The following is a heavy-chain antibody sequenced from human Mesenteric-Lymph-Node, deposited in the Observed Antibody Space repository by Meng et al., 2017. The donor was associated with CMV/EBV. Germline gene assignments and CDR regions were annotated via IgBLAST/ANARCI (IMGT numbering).Heavy chain of an antibody. CDR2: INPNSGVS. D-gene: IGHD2/OR15-2a*01. V-gene: IGHV1-2*06. J-gene: IGHJ5*02. CDR3: ARDNVNPEGFDP. Sequence: QVQLVQSRAAVGKPGASVTVSCKASGYTCTDFYINWVRQAPGQGLEWMGRINPNSGVSNSAQNFQGRVTMPSDTSISTAYMELGRLTSDNTAVYYCARDNVNPEGFDPWGQGTLVTVSS. CDR1: GYTCTDFY.